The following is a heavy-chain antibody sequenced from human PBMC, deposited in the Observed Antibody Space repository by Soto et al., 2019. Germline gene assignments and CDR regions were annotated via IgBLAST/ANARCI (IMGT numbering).Heavy chain of an antibody. Sequence: GGSLRLSXAASGFIFSNYDMHWVRQTTGKGLEWVSRIGIGGDTNYLGSVKGRFTISRENAKNSLFLQMNSLRAGDTAVYYCIRGLPGGFDPWGQGTLVTVSS. J-gene: IGHJ5*02. D-gene: IGHD3-10*01. V-gene: IGHV3-13*01. CDR3: IRGLPGGFDP. CDR2: IGIGGDT. CDR1: GFIFSNYD.